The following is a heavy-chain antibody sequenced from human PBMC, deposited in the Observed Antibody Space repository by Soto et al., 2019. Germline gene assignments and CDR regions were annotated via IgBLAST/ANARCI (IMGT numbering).Heavy chain of an antibody. J-gene: IGHJ6*02. Sequence: SETLSLTCTVSGDPISSGGYFWTWIRQHPGKGMEWIGNTYYTGTTYYNPSLKSRVSISVDTSKNQFSLKLTSVTAADMAIYYCARDRVRRDNKKYGMDVWGQGTTVTVSS. CDR1: GDPISSGGYF. CDR2: TYYTGTT. V-gene: IGHV4-31*03. CDR3: ARDRVRRDNKKYGMDV. D-gene: IGHD2-21*01.